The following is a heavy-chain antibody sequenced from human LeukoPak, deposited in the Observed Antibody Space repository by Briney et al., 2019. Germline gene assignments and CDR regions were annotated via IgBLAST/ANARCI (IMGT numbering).Heavy chain of an antibody. CDR1: GGSFGGYY. J-gene: IGHJ6*02. CDR3: ARQGGDCSSTSCYIEYYYYYGMDV. Sequence: SETLSLTCAVYGGSFGGYYWSWIRQPPGKGLEWIGEINHSGSTNYNPSLKSRVTISVDTSKNQFSLKLSSVTAADTAVYYCARQGGDCSSTSCYIEYYYYYGMDVWGQGTTVTVSS. V-gene: IGHV4-34*01. D-gene: IGHD2-2*02. CDR2: INHSGST.